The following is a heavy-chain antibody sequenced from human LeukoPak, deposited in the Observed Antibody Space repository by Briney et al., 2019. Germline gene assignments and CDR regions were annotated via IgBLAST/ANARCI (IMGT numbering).Heavy chain of an antibody. CDR2: IYYSGST. CDR1: GGSISSSSYY. J-gene: IGHJ3*02. V-gene: IGHV4-39*01. D-gene: IGHD2-2*02. CDR3: ARHLRYCSSTSCYKFAFDI. Sequence: PSETLSLTCTVSGGSISSSSYYWGWIRQPPGKGLEWIGSIYYSGSTYYNPSLKSRVTISVDTSKNQFSLKLSSVTAADTAVYYSARHLRYCSSTSCYKFAFDIWGQGTMVTVSS.